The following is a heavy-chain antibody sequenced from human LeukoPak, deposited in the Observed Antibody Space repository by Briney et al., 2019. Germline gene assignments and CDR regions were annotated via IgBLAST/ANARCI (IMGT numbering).Heavy chain of an antibody. CDR3: ARVGGRVPNSTGNLDS. CDR2: IYSGGST. Sequence: GGSLILSCAASRFPASSNYIRGVRQAPGKGLEWVSVIYSGGSTYYADSVKGRFTISRHNSKNTLYLQMNSLRAEDTAVYYWARVGGRVPNSTGNLDSRGQGTLVTVSS. CDR1: RFPASSNY. J-gene: IGHJ4*02. D-gene: IGHD2-2*01. V-gene: IGHV3-53*04.